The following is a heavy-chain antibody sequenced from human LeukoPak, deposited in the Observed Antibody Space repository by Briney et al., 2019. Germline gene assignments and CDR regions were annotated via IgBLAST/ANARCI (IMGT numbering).Heavy chain of an antibody. V-gene: IGHV4-59*01. CDR2: IYKNGST. J-gene: IGHJ4*01. Sequence: PSETLSLTCTVSGGSITDYYWNWIRQPPGKGLEWIGFIYKNGSTNYNPPVKSRVTISVDRSKNQFSLKLTSVTAADTAVYYCARGDGYAAYWGQGTLVTVSS. CDR3: ARGDGYAAY. CDR1: GGSITDYY. D-gene: IGHD5-24*01.